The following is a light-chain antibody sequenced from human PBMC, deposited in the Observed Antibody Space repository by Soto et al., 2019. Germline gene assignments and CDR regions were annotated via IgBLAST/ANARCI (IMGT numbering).Light chain of an antibody. V-gene: IGLV4-69*01. CDR2: LNSDGSH. J-gene: IGLJ1*01. CDR3: QTWGTGIHV. Sequence: QPVLTQSPSASASLGASVKLTCTLSSGHSSYAIAWHQQQPEKGPRYLMKLNSDGSHSKGDGIPDRFSGSSSGAERYLTISSLQSEDEADYYCQTWGTGIHVFGTGTKPTVL. CDR1: SGHSSYA.